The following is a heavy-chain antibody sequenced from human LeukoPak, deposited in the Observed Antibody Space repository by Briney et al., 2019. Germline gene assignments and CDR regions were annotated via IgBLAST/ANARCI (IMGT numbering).Heavy chain of an antibody. CDR1: GFTFTGYY. D-gene: IGHD3-22*01. J-gene: IGHJ4*02. Sequence: ASLKVSCTTSGFTFTGYYIHWVRQAPGQGLEWIGWINPDSGGADYAEKFKGRVTMTRDTSSSTVYMELNSLTSDDTAVYYCARDLDDSSGDDYWGQGTLVTVSS. V-gene: IGHV1-2*02. CDR2: INPDSGGA. CDR3: ARDLDDSSGDDY.